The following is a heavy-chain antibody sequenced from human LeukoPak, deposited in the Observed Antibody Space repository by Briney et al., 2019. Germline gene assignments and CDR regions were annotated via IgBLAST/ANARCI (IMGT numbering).Heavy chain of an antibody. V-gene: IGHV3-23*01. J-gene: IGHJ4*02. Sequence: PGGSLRLSCAASGFTISSDALTWVRLAPGKGLECVSGISGSNTYYAESVKGRFTISRDDSNNMLYLQMNSLRAEDTAVYYCAKRRSRNTGPFDYWGQGTQVTVSP. D-gene: IGHD5-18*01. CDR3: AKRRSRNTGPFDY. CDR1: GFTISSDA. CDR2: ISGSNT.